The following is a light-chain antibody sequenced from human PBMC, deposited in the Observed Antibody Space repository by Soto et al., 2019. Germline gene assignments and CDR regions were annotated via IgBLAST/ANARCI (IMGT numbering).Light chain of an antibody. V-gene: IGLV2-8*01. CDR1: SSDVGGYNY. J-gene: IGLJ1*01. CDR2: EVN. Sequence: QSALTQPPSASGSPGQSVTISCTGTSSDVGGYNYVSWYQQHPGKVPKLRVYEVNKRPSGVPDRFSGSKSGNTASLTVSGLQAEDEAEYYCTSYAGGNNVFGTGTKLTVL. CDR3: TSYAGGNNV.